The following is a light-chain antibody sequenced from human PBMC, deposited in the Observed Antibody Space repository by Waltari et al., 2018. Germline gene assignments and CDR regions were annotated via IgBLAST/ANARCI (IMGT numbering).Light chain of an antibody. CDR2: TAS. CDR1: GMNTY. Sequence: GMNTYLVWYQQRPGKSPRRLIYTASYLQSGVPSRFSGSGSETDFTLTISRLQPEDFAIYYCLQCNSCPYTFGQGTKVEIK. V-gene: IGKV1-16*01. J-gene: IGKJ2*01. CDR3: LQCNSCPYT.